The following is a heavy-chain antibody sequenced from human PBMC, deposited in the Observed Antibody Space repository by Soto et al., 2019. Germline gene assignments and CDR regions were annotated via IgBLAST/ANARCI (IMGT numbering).Heavy chain of an antibody. V-gene: IGHV4-31*03. D-gene: IGHD6-6*01. CDR2: IDYSGST. CDR1: GVSIRSGGFY. Sequence: PSETLSLTCTVSGVSIRSGGFYWNWIRQLPGKGLDWIGYIDYSGSTYSTPSLNSRATISVDTSKNQFSLNVRSLTAADTAVYYCATQGSSSSAYYFDFWGQGTLVTVSS. J-gene: IGHJ4*02. CDR3: ATQGSSSSAYYFDF.